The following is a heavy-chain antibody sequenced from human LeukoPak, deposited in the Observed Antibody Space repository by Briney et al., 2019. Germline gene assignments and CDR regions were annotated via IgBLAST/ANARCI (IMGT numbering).Heavy chain of an antibody. CDR2: IYYSGST. J-gene: IGHJ4*02. Sequence: SETLSLTCTVSGGSISSSSYYWGWIRQPPGKGLEWIGSIYYSGSTYYNPSLKSRVTISVDTSKNQFSLKLSSVTAADTAVYYCARHRPMVRGVIDYWGQGTLVTVSS. V-gene: IGHV4-39*01. D-gene: IGHD3-10*01. CDR1: GGSISSSSYY. CDR3: ARHRPMVRGVIDY.